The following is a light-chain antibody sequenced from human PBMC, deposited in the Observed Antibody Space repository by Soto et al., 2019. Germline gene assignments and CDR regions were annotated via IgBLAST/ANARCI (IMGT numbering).Light chain of an antibody. CDR1: QSVSSSY. V-gene: IGKV3-20*01. J-gene: IGKJ1*01. Sequence: EIVLTQSPGTLSLSPGERATLSCRASQSVSSSYLAWYQQKPGQAPRLLIYGASSRATGIPVRFSGSGYGTDFTLTISRLEPEGFAVYYCQQYGSSRTFGQGTKVEIK. CDR2: GAS. CDR3: QQYGSSRT.